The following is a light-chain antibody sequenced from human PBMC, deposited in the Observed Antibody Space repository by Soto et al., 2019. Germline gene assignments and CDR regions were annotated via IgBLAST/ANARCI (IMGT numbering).Light chain of an antibody. CDR2: TAS. Sequence: DIQMTQSPSSLSASVGDRVTITCRASQSISRYLNWYRQQPGKAPELLIFTASNLQGGVPSRFSGSESETDLTLTIGNLQHEDIAKHYYQRTYSTPPTFGGGTKVEIK. CDR3: QRTYSTPPT. V-gene: IGKV1-39*01. CDR1: QSISRY. J-gene: IGKJ4*01.